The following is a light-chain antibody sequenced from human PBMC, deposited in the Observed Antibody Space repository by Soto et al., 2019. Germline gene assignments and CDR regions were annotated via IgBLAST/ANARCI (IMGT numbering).Light chain of an antibody. J-gene: IGKJ1*01. Sequence: RDTGGRRASQGISNYLAWYQQKPGQVPKLLIYVASTLQSGVPSRFSGCGSGTDFSLSISSLQPDDVATYYCQNYHTAPRTFGEGTKVDIK. CDR3: QNYHTAPRT. V-gene: IGKV1-27*01. CDR1: QGISNY. CDR2: VAS.